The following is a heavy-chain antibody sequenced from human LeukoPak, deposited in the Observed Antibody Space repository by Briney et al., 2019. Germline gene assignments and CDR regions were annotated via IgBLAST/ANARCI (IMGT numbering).Heavy chain of an antibody. CDR3: ARENYYDSSGYGNFDY. V-gene: IGHV3-23*01. CDR2: ISGSGGST. J-gene: IGHJ4*02. Sequence: GGSLRLSCAASGFTFSSYAMSWVRQAPGKGLEWVSAISGSGGSTYYADSVKGRFTISRDNSKNTLYLQMNSLRAEDTAVYYCARENYYDSSGYGNFDYWGQGTLVTVSS. D-gene: IGHD3-22*01. CDR1: GFTFSSYA.